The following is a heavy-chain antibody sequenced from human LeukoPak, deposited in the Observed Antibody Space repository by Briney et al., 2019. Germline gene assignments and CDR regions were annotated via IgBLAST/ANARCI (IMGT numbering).Heavy chain of an antibody. D-gene: IGHD1-1*01. J-gene: IGHJ4*02. CDR1: GFAFSTYA. Sequence: PGRSLRLSCAASGFAFSTYAMHWVRQAPGKGLEWLAFMSYDGGDKYYAESVKGRFTISRDNSKNTLYLQMNSLRADDTAVYYCARDRPNSYLPGGYWGQGTLVTVSS. CDR3: ARDRPNSYLPGGY. V-gene: IGHV3-30*04. CDR2: MSYDGGDK.